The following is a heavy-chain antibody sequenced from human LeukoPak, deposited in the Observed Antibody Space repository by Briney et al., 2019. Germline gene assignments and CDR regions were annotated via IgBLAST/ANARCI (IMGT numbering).Heavy chain of an antibody. V-gene: IGHV4-59*01. CDR3: ARAIAQGGFDP. J-gene: IGHJ5*02. CDR1: GGSISSYY. CDR2: IYYSVTT. D-gene: IGHD2-21*01. Sequence: SETLSLTCTVSGGSISSYYWSWIRQPPGKGLEWIGYIYYSVTTNYNPSLKNRVTISVDTSKSQLSLKLNSVTAADTAVYYCARAIAQGGFDPWGQGTLVTVSS.